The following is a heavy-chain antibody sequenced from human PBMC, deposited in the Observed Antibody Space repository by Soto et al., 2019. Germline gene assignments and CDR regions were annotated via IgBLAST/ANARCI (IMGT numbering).Heavy chain of an antibody. J-gene: IGHJ6*02. CDR3: ARASYGSGNYYAPYYFYAMDV. V-gene: IGHV4-59*01. D-gene: IGHD3-10*01. Sequence: SETLSLTCDVSGASISSYYWSWIRQPPGKGLEWIGYIYYSGNTNYNPSLKSRVTMSVDTSKNQFSLNLTSVTAADTAVYFCARASYGSGNYYAPYYFYAMDVWGHGTTDTVSS. CDR2: IYYSGNT. CDR1: GASISSYY.